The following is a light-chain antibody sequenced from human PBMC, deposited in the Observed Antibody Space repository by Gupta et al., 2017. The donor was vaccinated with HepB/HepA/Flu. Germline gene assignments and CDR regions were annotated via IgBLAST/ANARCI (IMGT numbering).Light chain of an antibody. J-gene: IGLJ3*02. V-gene: IGLV2-23*02. Sequence: QSALPQSASVSGSPGQSITISYTGTTSDILKFNLVSWYQQRPGKAPKLMIYEVNKRPSGVAIRFSGSKSGKTASLTISGRQEEDEADYYCCADVGTTTWVFGGGTKVTVL. CDR1: TSDILKFNL. CDR3: CADVGTTTWV. CDR2: EVN.